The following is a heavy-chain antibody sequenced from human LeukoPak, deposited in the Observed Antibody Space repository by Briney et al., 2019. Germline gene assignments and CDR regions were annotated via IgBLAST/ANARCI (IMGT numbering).Heavy chain of an antibody. Sequence: PGGSLRLSCAASGFTFSSYGMHWVRQAPGKGLEWVACIRYDGSNRYYADSVKGRFTISRDNSKNTLYLQMNSLRAEDTAVYYCAKPAVWGDSSGYYYAYWGQGTLVTVSS. CDR1: GFTFSSYG. CDR3: AKPAVWGDSSGYYYAY. CDR2: IRYDGSNR. V-gene: IGHV3-30*02. D-gene: IGHD3-22*01. J-gene: IGHJ4*02.